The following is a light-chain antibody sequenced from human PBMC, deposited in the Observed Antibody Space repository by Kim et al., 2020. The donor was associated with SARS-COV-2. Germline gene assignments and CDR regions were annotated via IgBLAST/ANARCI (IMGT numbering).Light chain of an antibody. CDR1: QSVNTY. Sequence: EIVLTQSPATLSLSPGERATLSCRASQSVNTYLAWYQQKPGQAPRLLIYDVFNRATGIPARFSGSGSGTDFTLTISSLEPEDSAVYYCQQRSNWPRTFGQGTKVDIK. V-gene: IGKV3-11*01. J-gene: IGKJ1*01. CDR2: DVF. CDR3: QQRSNWPRT.